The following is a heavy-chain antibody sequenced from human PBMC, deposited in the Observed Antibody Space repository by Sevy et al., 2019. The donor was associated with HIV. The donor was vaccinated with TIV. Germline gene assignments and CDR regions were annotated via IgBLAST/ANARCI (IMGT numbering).Heavy chain of an antibody. V-gene: IGHV3-21*01. D-gene: IGHD2-8*02. J-gene: IGHJ4*02. CDR2: INSSGFYI. Sequence: GGYLRLSCAASGFTFSTYNMNWVRQAPGKGLEWVSSINSSGFYIYYTDSVKGRFTISRDNAKNSLYLQVSSLRAEDTAVYYCARGSILVVNFVGDYWGQGTLVTVSS. CDR3: ARGSILVVNFVGDY. CDR1: GFTFSTYN.